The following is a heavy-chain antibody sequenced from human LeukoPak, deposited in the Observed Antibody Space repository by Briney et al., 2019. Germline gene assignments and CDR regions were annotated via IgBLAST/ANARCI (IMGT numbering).Heavy chain of an antibody. J-gene: IGHJ5*02. CDR2: IYYSGST. Sequence: PSETLSLTCTVSGGSISSSSYYWGGIRQPPGKGLEWIGSIYYSGSTYYNPSLKSRVTISVDTSKNQFSLKLSSVTAADTAVYYCASAGGYCSGGSCYTNWFDPWGQGTLVTVSS. CDR3: ASAGGYCSGGSCYTNWFDP. D-gene: IGHD2-15*01. CDR1: GGSISSSSYY. V-gene: IGHV4-39*01.